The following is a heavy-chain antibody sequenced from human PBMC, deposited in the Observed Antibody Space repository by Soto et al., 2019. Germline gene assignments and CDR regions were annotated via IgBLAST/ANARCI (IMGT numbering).Heavy chain of an antibody. CDR2: IYYSGST. Sequence: SETLSLTCTVSGGSVSSGSYYWSWIRQPPGKGLEWIGYIYYSGSTNSNPSLKSRVTISVDTSKNQFSLKLSSVTAADTAVYYCARDETGYYSNWFDPWGQGTLVTVSS. CDR1: GGSVSSGSYY. D-gene: IGHD3-22*01. J-gene: IGHJ5*02. V-gene: IGHV4-61*01. CDR3: ARDETGYYSNWFDP.